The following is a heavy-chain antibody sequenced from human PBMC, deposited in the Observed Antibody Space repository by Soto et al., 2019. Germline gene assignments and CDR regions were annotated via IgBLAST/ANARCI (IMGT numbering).Heavy chain of an antibody. D-gene: IGHD3-16*01. J-gene: IGHJ6*02. Sequence: GGSLRLSCAASGFTFTNYAMNWVRQAPGEGLEWVSGIGGGGGSAYYADSVKGRFTISRDISKNTLYLQMNSLRADDTAVYYCAKSGGQIIYYYGMDVWGQGTTVTVSS. V-gene: IGHV3-23*01. CDR2: IGGGGGSA. CDR3: AKSGGQIIYYYGMDV. CDR1: GFTFTNYA.